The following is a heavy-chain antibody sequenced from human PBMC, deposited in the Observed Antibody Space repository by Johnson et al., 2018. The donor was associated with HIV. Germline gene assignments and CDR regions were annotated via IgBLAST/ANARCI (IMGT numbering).Heavy chain of an antibody. D-gene: IGHD6-6*01. CDR3: ARDRAPFYSSSSTPFDVFDI. CDR1: GFIFSSYS. CDR2: ISYDGSNK. Sequence: QVQLVESGGGVVQPGRSLGLSCAASGFIFSSYSMHWVRQAPGKGLEWVAVISYDGSNKHYADSVKGRFTLSRDNSKNTLYLHMNSLRAEDSAVYYFARDRAPFYSSSSTPFDVFDIWGQGTMVTVSS. J-gene: IGHJ3*02. V-gene: IGHV3-30-3*01.